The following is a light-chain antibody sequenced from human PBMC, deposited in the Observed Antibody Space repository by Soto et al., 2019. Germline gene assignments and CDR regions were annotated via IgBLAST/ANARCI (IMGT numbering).Light chain of an antibody. Sequence: EVVLTQSPGTRSLSRGERATLSCRTSERIYSAYLGWYQQKPGQAPRLLIYATSTRATGIPARFSGSGSGTEFTLTISSLQSEDFAVYYCQHYNNWPLTFGGGTKVDIK. V-gene: IGKV3-15*01. CDR2: ATS. J-gene: IGKJ4*01. CDR1: ERIYSAY. CDR3: QHYNNWPLT.